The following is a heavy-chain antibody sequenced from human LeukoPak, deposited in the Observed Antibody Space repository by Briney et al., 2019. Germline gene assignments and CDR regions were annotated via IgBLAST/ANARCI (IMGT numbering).Heavy chain of an antibody. D-gene: IGHD3-22*01. Sequence: ASVKVSCKASGGTFSSYAISWVRQAPGQGLEWMGGIIPIFGTANYAQKFQGRVTITADESTSTAYMELRSLRSDDTAVYYCARDLNFGRYYGSSGYLGYWGQGTLVTVSS. CDR3: ARDLNFGRYYGSSGYLGY. J-gene: IGHJ4*02. CDR1: GGTFSSYA. CDR2: IIPIFGTA. V-gene: IGHV1-69*13.